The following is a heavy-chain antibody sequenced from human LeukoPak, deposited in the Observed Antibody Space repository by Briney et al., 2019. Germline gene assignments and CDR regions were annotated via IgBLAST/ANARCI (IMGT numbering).Heavy chain of an antibody. CDR3: ARTPSYLSGSYQTAEFEP. CDR2: ISAYNGRT. D-gene: IGHD1-26*01. V-gene: IGHV1-18*01. CDR1: GYTFTSYG. Sequence: ASVKVSCKASGYTFTSYGISWVRQAPGQGREWMGWISAYNGRTSYAQMFRGRVTMTRDTSTSTVYMELSSLRSEDTAVYYCARTPSYLSGSYQTAEFEPWGQGTLVTVSS. J-gene: IGHJ5*02.